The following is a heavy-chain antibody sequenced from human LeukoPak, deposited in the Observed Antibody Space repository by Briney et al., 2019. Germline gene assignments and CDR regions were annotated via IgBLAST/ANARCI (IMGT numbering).Heavy chain of an antibody. CDR1: GGSFSGYY. D-gene: IGHD1-26*01. V-gene: IGHV4-34*01. J-gene: IGHJ4*02. Sequence: SETLSLTCAVYGGSFSGYYWGWIRQPPGKGLEWIGSIYYSGSTYYNPSLKSRVTISVDTSKNQFSLKLYSVTAADTAVFYCARMGADYSWYFDYWGRGTLVTVSS. CDR3: ARMGADYSWYFDY. CDR2: IYYSGST.